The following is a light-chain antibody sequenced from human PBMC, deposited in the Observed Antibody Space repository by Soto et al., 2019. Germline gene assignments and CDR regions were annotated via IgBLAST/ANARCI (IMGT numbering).Light chain of an antibody. V-gene: IGLV2-14*03. J-gene: IGLJ1*01. CDR1: SSDVGGYNY. CDR2: DVT. CDR3: SSYTTSNTRQIV. Sequence: QSVLTQPASVSGSPGQSITISCTGTSSDVGGYNYVSWYQHHPGKAPKLIIYDVTSRPSGVSIRFSGSKSDNTASLTISGLQPEDEADYHCSSYTTSNTRQIVVGTGTKVTVL.